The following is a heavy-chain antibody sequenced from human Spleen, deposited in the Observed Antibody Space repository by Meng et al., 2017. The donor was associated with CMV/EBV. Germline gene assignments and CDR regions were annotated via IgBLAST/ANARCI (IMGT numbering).Heavy chain of an antibody. CDR2: ITGSGGST. V-gene: IGHV3-23*01. Sequence: GESLKISCAASGFTFSDYYMSWVRQAPGKGLEWVSAITGSGGSTYYADSVKGRFTISRDNSKNTLYLQMNSLRAEDTGVYYCANGVCGYSRDYWGQGTLVTVSS. D-gene: IGHD4-23*01. J-gene: IGHJ4*02. CDR1: GFTFSDYY. CDR3: ANGVCGYSRDY.